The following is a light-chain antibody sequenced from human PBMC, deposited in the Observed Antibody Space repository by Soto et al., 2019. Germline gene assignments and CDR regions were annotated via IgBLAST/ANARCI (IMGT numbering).Light chain of an antibody. J-gene: IGKJ4*01. CDR1: QSVTSNY. CDR3: QQRSNWPPLT. V-gene: IGKV3D-20*02. CDR2: GAS. Sequence: EIVLTQSPGTLSLSPGERATLSCRASQSVTSNYLAWYQQKPGQAPRLLLFGASIRDTGIPDRFSGSGSGTDFTLTISSLEPEDFAVYYCQQRSNWPPLTFGGGTKVDIK.